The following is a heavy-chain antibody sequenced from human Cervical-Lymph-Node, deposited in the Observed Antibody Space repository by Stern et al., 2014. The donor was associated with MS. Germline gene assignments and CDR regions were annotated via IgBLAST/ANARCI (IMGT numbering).Heavy chain of an antibody. CDR1: GYSFTLYW. J-gene: IGHJ4*02. Sequence: EVHLVESGAEMKKPGESLKISCKGSGYSFTLYWIGWVRQMPGKGLEWMGIIYPVDPDTRYSPSFQVQVPISADKSISTAYLQWSSLKASDTAMYYCAALVRGSYFYWGQGTLVTVSS. CDR2: IYPVDPDT. D-gene: IGHD1-26*01. V-gene: IGHV5-51*01. CDR3: AALVRGSYFY.